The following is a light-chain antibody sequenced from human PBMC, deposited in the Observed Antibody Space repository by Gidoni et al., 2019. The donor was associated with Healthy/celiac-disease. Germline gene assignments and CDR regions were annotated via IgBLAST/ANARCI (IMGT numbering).Light chain of an antibody. CDR3: AAWDDSLSGLYV. CDR1: SSNIGSNY. Sequence: QSVLTQPPSAPGTPGQRVPISCSGSSSNIGSNYVYWYQQLPGTAPKLLIYSNDQRPSGVPDRFSGSKSGTSASLAISGLRSEDEADYYCAAWDDSLSGLYVFGTGTKVTVL. V-gene: IGLV1-47*02. J-gene: IGLJ1*01. CDR2: SND.